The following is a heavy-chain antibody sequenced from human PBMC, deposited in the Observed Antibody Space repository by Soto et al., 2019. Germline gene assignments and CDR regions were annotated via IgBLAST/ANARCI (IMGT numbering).Heavy chain of an antibody. J-gene: IGHJ5*02. Sequence: ASVKVSCKASGGTFSSYAISWVRQAPGQGLEWMGGIIPIFGTANYAQKFQGRVTITADESTSTAYMELSSLRSEDTAVYYCARERSQYSRRFDPWGQGTLVTVSS. CDR2: IIPIFGTA. V-gene: IGHV1-69*13. CDR3: ARERSQYSRRFDP. CDR1: GGTFSSYA. D-gene: IGHD6-6*01.